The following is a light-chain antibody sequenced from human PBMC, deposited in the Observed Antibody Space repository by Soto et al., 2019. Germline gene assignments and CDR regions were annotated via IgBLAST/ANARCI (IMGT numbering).Light chain of an antibody. CDR2: EVR. J-gene: IGLJ1*01. CDR1: SCDVGGYNY. CDR3: SSYTSSSTPYV. Sequence: QSALTQPATVSGSPGQSITISCTGTSCDVGGYNYVSWYQQHPGKAPKLMIYEVRNRPSGVSNRFSGSKSGNTASLTISGLQAEDEADYYCSSYTSSSTPYVFGTGTKLTVL. V-gene: IGLV2-14*01.